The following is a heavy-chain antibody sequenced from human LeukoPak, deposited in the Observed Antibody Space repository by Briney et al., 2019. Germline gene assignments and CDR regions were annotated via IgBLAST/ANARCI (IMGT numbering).Heavy chain of an antibody. CDR1: GFTLSNYA. CDR3: TRGPATDYYDTSGYCDY. J-gene: IGHJ4*02. CDR2: ISLDGRNT. V-gene: IGHV3-30*04. D-gene: IGHD3-22*01. Sequence: GGSLRLSCAASGFTLSNYAMHWVRQAPGKGLEWVTNISLDGRNTHYVDSVKGRFTISRDNSKNTLYLQMSSLRPEDTAVYYCTRGPATDYYDTSGYCDYWGQGTLVTVSS.